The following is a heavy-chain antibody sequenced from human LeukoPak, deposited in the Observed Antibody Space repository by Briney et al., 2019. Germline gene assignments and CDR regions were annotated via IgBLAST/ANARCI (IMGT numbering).Heavy chain of an antibody. CDR1: GFTFSSYA. D-gene: IGHD2-21*02. Sequence: PGGSLRLSCAASGFTFSSYAMSWVRQAPGKGLEWVSAISGSGGSTYYADSVKGRFTISRDNSKNTLYLQMNSLRAEDTAVYYCAKVVVGYCGGDCAVDYWGQGTLVTVSS. CDR2: ISGSGGST. V-gene: IGHV3-23*01. J-gene: IGHJ4*02. CDR3: AKVVVGYCGGDCAVDY.